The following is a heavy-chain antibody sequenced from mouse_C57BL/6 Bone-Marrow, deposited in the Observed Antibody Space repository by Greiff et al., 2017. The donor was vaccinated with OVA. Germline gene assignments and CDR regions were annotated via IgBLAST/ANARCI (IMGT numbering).Heavy chain of an antibody. J-gene: IGHJ1*03. CDR3: ARLNYYGRNWYFDV. Sequence: VQLKESGPELVKPGASVKISCKASGYAFSSSWINWVKQRPGKGLEWLGRIYPGDGDTNYNGKFKGKATLTADKSSSTAYMQLSSLTSEDSAVYFCARLNYYGRNWYFDVWGTGTTVTVSS. D-gene: IGHD1-1*01. CDR1: GYAFSSSW. V-gene: IGHV1-82*01. CDR2: IYPGDGDT.